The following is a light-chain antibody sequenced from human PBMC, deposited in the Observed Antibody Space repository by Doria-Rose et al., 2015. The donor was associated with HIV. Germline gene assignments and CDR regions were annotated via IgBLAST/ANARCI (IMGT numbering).Light chain of an antibody. Sequence: DIVMTQSSGTLSLSPGERATLSCRASQSFSSTYLAWYQQKPGQAPSLLIYDGSTRPTGIPDRFSASGSGTDFTLTINRLEPEDFALYYCHQYGTSWTFGQGTKVEI. V-gene: IGKV3-20*01. CDR2: DGS. CDR3: HQYGTSWT. J-gene: IGKJ1*01. CDR1: QSFSSTY.